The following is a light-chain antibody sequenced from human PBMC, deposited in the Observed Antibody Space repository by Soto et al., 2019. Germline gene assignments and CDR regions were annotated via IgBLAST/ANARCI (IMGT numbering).Light chain of an antibody. Sequence: EIVLTQSPGTVSLSPGERATLSCRASQSVSSIYLAWYQKKPGQAPRLLIYGASSRATDIPDRFSGSGSGTDFTLTISRMEAEDSVVYCCQQYGTSPTFGGGTKVDIK. CDR2: GAS. V-gene: IGKV3-20*01. CDR1: QSVSSIY. J-gene: IGKJ4*01. CDR3: QQYGTSPT.